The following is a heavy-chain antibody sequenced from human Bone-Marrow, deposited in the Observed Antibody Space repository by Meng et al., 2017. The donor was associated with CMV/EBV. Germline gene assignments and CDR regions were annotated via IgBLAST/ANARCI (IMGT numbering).Heavy chain of an antibody. CDR2: IYHSGST. V-gene: IGHV4-38-2*02. J-gene: IGHJ4*02. D-gene: IGHD2-2*01. Sequence: SETLSLTCTVSGYSISSGYYWGWIRQPPGKGLEWIGSIYHSGSTYYNPSLKSRVTISVDTSKNQFSLKLSSVTAADTAVYYCQRWLFGSSTSCADYWGQGTLVTVSS. CDR1: GYSISSGYY. CDR3: QRWLFGSSTSCADY.